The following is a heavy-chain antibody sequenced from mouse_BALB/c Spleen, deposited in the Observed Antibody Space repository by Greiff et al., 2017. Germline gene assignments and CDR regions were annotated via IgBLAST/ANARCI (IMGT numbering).Heavy chain of an antibody. J-gene: IGHJ3*01. V-gene: IGHV1-9*01. CDR2: ILPGSGST. CDR3: ARNRRGFAY. Sequence: QVQLKQSGAELMKPGASVKISCKATGYTFSSYWIAWVKQRPGHGLEWIGEILPGSGSTNYNEKFKGKATFTADTSSNTAYMQLSSLTSEDSAVYYCARNRRGFAYWGQGTLVTVSA. CDR1: GYTFSSYW.